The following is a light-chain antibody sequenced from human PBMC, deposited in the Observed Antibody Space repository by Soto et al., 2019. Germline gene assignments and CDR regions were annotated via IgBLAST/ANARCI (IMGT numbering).Light chain of an antibody. CDR2: KAS. J-gene: IGKJ1*01. CDR3: QHYNSYSEA. V-gene: IGKV1-5*03. CDR1: QTISSW. Sequence: DIQMTQSPSTLSGSVGDRVTITCRASQTISSWLAWYQQKPGKAPKLLIYKASTLKSGVPSRFSGSGSGTEFTLTISSLQPDDFATYYCQHYNSYSEAFGQGTMVDTK.